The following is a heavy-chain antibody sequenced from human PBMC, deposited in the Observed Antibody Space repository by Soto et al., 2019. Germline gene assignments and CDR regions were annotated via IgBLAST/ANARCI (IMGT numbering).Heavy chain of an antibody. Sequence: QLLLQESGPGVVKPSETLSLICTVSGGSMNSHSYYWGWFRQPPGKGLEWIATVYYSGSPYYNPSLKSRVTVSVDTSKNQFSLRLTSVTAADTAVYYCARPRSSMIVVVDAFDLWGRGTMVTVSS. J-gene: IGHJ3*01. CDR3: ARPRSSMIVVVDAFDL. D-gene: IGHD3-22*01. CDR1: GGSMNSHSYY. CDR2: VYYSGSP. V-gene: IGHV4-39*01.